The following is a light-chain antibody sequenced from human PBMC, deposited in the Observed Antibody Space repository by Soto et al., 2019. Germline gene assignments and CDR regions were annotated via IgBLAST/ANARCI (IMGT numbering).Light chain of an antibody. CDR2: EVS. Sequence: QSVLTQPASVSGSPGQSITTSCTGTSSDVGGYNYVSWYQQHPGKAPKLMIYEVSNRPSGVSNRFSGSKSGNTASLTISNLEAEDESDYYCGSYTTTDTPFVFGTGTKVTLL. J-gene: IGLJ1*01. CDR3: GSYTTTDTPFV. V-gene: IGLV2-14*01. CDR1: SSDVGGYNY.